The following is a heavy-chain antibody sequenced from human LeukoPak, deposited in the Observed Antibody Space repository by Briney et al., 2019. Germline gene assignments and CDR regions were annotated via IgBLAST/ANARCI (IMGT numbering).Heavy chain of an antibody. D-gene: IGHD3-22*01. CDR1: GYTFTGYY. V-gene: IGHV1-2*02. CDR3: ARENYYDSSGYYYVNHDAFDI. J-gene: IGHJ3*02. CDR2: INPNCGGT. Sequence: GASVKVSCKASGYTFTGYYMHWVRQAPGQGLEWMGWINPNCGGTNYAQKFQGRVTMTRDTSISTAYMELSRLRSDDTAVYYCARENYYDSSGYYYVNHDAFDIWGQGTMVTVSS.